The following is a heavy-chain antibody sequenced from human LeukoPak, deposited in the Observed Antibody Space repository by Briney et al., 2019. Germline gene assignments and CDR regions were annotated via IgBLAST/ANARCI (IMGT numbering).Heavy chain of an antibody. J-gene: IGHJ6*03. CDR3: ARVMRITMGYYYYYYMDV. Sequence: SHTLSLTCTLSGGSISSHYWSWIRQPPGKGLGWIEYIYCSGSSNYNPSLKSRVTISVDTSKNQFSLKLSSVTAADTTVYYCARVMRITMGYYYYYYMDVWGKGTTVTVSS. CDR1: GGSISSHY. D-gene: IGHD3-10*01. V-gene: IGHV4-59*11. CDR2: IYCSGSS.